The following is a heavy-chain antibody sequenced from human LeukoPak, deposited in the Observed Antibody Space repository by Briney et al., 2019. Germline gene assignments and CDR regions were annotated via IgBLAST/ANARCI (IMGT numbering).Heavy chain of an antibody. J-gene: IGHJ5*02. V-gene: IGHV4-31*03. CDR3: ARVVQAGNWFDP. CDR2: IYYSGST. Sequence: SETLSLTCTVSGGSISSGGYYWGWLRQHPGKGVEWIGYIYYSGSTYYNPSLKSRVTISVATSKNQFSLKLSSVTAADTAVYYCARVVQAGNWFDPWGQGTLVTVSS. D-gene: IGHD3-10*01. CDR1: GGSISSGGYY.